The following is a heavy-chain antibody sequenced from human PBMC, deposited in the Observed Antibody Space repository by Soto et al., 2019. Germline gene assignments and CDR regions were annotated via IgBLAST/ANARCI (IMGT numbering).Heavy chain of an antibody. CDR3: VSESTVTDAFDI. CDR2: IYYSGST. CDR1: GGSISSYY. V-gene: IGHV4-59*01. Sequence: SETLSLTCTVSGGSISSYYWSWIRQPPGKGLEWIGYIYYSGSTNYNPSLKSRVTISVDTSKNQFSLKLSSVTAADTAVYYCVSESTVTDAFDIWGQGTMVTVSS. D-gene: IGHD4-17*01. J-gene: IGHJ3*02.